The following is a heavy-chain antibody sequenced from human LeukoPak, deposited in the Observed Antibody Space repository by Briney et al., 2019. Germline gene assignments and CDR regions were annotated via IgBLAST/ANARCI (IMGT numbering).Heavy chain of an antibody. CDR1: GYTFTSYD. Sequence: ASVKVSCKTSGYTFTSYDINWVRQAPGQGLEWMGIINPSGGSTSYAQKFQGRVTMTRDTSTSTVYMELSSLRSEDTAVYYCARTGLPPPGIFTPEWPDYYYGMDVWGQGTTVTVSS. CDR3: ARTGLPPPGIFTPEWPDYYYGMDV. J-gene: IGHJ6*02. V-gene: IGHV1-46*01. D-gene: IGHD2-8*01. CDR2: INPSGGST.